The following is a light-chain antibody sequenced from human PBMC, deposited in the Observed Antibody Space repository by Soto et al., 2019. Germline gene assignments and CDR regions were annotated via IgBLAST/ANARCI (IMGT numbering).Light chain of an antibody. CDR1: QSISSH. J-gene: IGKJ4*01. CDR3: QQSYKTPLT. Sequence: DIQMSQSPSSLSASVGDRVTITCRASQSISSHLSWYHQKPGKAPKFLIYGASSLQSGVPSRFSGSGSGTDFTLTISSLQPEDFATYYCQQSYKTPLTFGQGTKVDIK. V-gene: IGKV1-39*01. CDR2: GAS.